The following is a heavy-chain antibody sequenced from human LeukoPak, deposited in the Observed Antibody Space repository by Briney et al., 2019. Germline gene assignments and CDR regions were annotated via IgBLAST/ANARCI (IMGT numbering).Heavy chain of an antibody. V-gene: IGHV3-23*01. Sequence: PGGSLRLSCAASGLTFGSYAMSWVRQAPGKGLEWVSVISGSGDNTYYADSVKGRFTISRDNSKNTLYLQMNSLRAEDTAVYYCAKDSSASCYSPLDYWGQGTLVTVSS. J-gene: IGHJ4*02. CDR1: GLTFGSYA. CDR3: AKDSSASCYSPLDY. D-gene: IGHD2-15*01. CDR2: ISGSGDNT.